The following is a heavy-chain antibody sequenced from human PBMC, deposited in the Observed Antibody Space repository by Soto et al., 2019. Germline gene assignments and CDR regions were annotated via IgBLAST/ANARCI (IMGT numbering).Heavy chain of an antibody. V-gene: IGHV3-23*01. D-gene: IGHD3-3*01. J-gene: IGHJ3*01. Sequence: EVKLLESGGGLAQPGGSLRLSCVGSGFTFDSYAISWVRQAPGERLQWIAAISGSADGTDYAHSVRGRFTISRDNAKKTVHLQMDSLRVDATAVYFCAKDTVGGYSFWSGYYSDGLDVWGQGTLVTVS. CDR3: AKDTVGGYSFWSGYYSDGLDV. CDR1: GFTFDSYA. CDR2: ISGSADGT.